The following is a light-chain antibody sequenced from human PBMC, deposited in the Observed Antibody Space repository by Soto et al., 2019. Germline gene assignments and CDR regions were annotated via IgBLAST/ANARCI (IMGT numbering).Light chain of an antibody. CDR1: SSEVGGYNY. CDR2: DVS. Sequence: QSVLTQPASVSGSPGQSITISCTGTSSEVGGYNYVSWYQQHPGKAPKLIIYDVSNRPSGDSIRFSGSKSGNTASLTISGIEAEDEVNYYCSSYTSRSTTRDFGTGTKVTVL. J-gene: IGLJ1*01. V-gene: IGLV2-14*01. CDR3: SSYTSRSTTRD.